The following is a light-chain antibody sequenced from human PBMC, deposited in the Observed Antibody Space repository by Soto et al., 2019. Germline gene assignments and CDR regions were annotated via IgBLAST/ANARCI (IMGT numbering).Light chain of an antibody. CDR3: QQFNSYPFT. J-gene: IGKJ3*01. CDR2: DAS. Sequence: AIPLTQSPSSLSASLGDRVTITCRASQGISSALAWYQQKPGKAPKLLIYDASSLESGVPSRFSGSGSGTDFTLTISSLQPEDFATYYCQQFNSYPFTFGPGTKVDIK. CDR1: QGISSA. V-gene: IGKV1-13*02.